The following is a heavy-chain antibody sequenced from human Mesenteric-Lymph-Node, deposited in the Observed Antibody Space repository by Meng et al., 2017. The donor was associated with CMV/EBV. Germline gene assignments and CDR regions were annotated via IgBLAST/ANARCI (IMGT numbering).Heavy chain of an antibody. D-gene: IGHD1-7*01. CDR2: IIPIFGTA. CDR3: ARDFLSDWNYGY. J-gene: IGHJ4*02. V-gene: IGHV1-69*05. CDR1: GGTFSSYA. Sequence: SVKVSCKASGGTFSSYAISWVRQAPGQGLEWMGGIIPIFGTANYAQKLQGRVTMTTDTSTSTAYMELRSLRSDDTAVYYCARDFLSDWNYGYWGQGTLVTVSS.